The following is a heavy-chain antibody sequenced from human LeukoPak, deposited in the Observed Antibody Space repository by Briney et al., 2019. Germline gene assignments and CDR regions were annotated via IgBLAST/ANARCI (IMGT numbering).Heavy chain of an antibody. CDR2: IIPILGIA. CDR3: ARVSGGPDTAMVSYYYYGMDV. D-gene: IGHD5-18*01. J-gene: IGHJ6*02. CDR1: GGTFSSYA. V-gene: IGHV1-69*04. Sequence: SVKVSCKASGGTFSSYAISWVRQAPGQGLEWMGRIIPILGIANYAQKFQGRVTMTRDTSISTAYMELSRLRSDDTAVYYCARVSGGPDTAMVSYYYYGMDVWGQGTTVTVSS.